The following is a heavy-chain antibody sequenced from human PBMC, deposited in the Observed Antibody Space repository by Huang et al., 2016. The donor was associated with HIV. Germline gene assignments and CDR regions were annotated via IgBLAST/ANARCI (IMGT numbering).Heavy chain of an antibody. CDR2: MHYGGRN. CDR3: ASGPVIVSISRFYFVQ. Sequence: LLLRESGSGLVKTSETMSLSCTVAFASISGSSKYWTWVRKSPGKGLEWIASMHYGGRNYYNPPCKRRVSLSVDTSHNQHFSRTLASVTAADTAVYFCASGPVIVSISRFYFVQWGPGILVTV. J-gene: IGHJ4*02. D-gene: IGHD3-22*01. CDR1: FASISGSSKY. V-gene: IGHV4-39*02.